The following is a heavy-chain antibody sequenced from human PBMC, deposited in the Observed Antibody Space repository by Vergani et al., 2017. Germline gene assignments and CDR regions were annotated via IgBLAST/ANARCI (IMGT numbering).Heavy chain of an antibody. J-gene: IGHJ6*03. CDR3: ARDGIVVVPAALKGYYYYMDV. V-gene: IGHV1-2*02. CDR2: INPNSGGT. CDR1: GYTFTGYY. D-gene: IGHD2-2*01. Sequence: QVQLVQSGAEVKKPGASVKVSCKASGYTFTGYYMHWVRQASGQGLEWMGWINPNSGGTNYAQKFQGRVTMTRDTSISTAYMELSRLRADDTAVYYCARDGIVVVPAALKGYYYYMDVWGKGTTVTVSS.